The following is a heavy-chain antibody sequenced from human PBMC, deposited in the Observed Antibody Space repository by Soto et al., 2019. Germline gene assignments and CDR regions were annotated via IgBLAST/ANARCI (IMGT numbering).Heavy chain of an antibody. CDR3: AHKGGGDRILDY. D-gene: IGHD3-16*01. Sequence: QITLKESGPTLVKPTQTLTLTCTFSGFSLSASGVGVGWIRQPPGKALEWLAIIYWDDAKHYSPSLKSSLTNTKDTPKNQVVLTMTNMDPVDTATYYCAHKGGGDRILDYWGQGTLVTVSS. V-gene: IGHV2-5*02. CDR2: IYWDDAK. J-gene: IGHJ4*02. CDR1: GFSLSASGVG.